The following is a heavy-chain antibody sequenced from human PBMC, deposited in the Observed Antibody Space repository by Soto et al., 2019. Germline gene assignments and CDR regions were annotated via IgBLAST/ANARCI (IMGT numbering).Heavy chain of an antibody. CDR1: GYTFTTYI. Sequence: QVQLVQSGAEVKTPGASVKVSCKAYGYTFTTYIFSWVRQAPGHGLEWMGWISAYDGKTNYAQKVQARVTMTTDKSTSTAYMDLRGLRSDDTAVYYCATSGRDTTTWYVLWGQGTLVSVSS. V-gene: IGHV1-18*01. CDR2: ISAYDGKT. CDR3: ATSGRDTTTWYVL. J-gene: IGHJ1*01. D-gene: IGHD3-16*01.